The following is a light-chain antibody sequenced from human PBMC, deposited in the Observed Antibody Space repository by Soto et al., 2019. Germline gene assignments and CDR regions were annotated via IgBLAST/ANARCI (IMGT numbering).Light chain of an antibody. V-gene: IGKV3-15*01. CDR1: QSVSSN. CDR2: GAS. Sequence: EIVMTQSPATLSVSPGDRATLSCRASQSVSSNLAWYQQKPGQAPNLLIYGASTMATGIPARFSGSGSGTEFTLTMSSLQSEDFEAYYCQQYNNWPPLTFGGGTKVEIK. CDR3: QQYNNWPPLT. J-gene: IGKJ4*01.